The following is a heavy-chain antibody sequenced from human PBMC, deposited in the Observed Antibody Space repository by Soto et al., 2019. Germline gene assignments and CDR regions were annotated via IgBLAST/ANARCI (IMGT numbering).Heavy chain of an antibody. D-gene: IGHD6-6*01. J-gene: IGHJ6*03. CDR2: IGAYNGDT. CDR3: ARVRQLGGYFYYYMDV. CDR1: GYTFTNYG. V-gene: IGHV1-18*01. Sequence: QVQLLQSGAEVKKPGASVKVSCKASGYTFTNYGITWVRQAPGQGLERMGWIGAYNGDTHYTERLQGRVTMTTDTSTSTAYMELRGLRSDGTAVYYCARVRQLGGYFYYYMDVWGKGTTVTVSS.